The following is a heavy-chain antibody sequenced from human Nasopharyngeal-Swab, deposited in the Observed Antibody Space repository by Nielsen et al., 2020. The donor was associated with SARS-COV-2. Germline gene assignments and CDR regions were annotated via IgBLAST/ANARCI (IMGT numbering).Heavy chain of an antibody. CDR1: GFTFRSHD. V-gene: IGHV3-23*01. CDR3: ASSMSIAARPRGYYYYGMDV. D-gene: IGHD6-6*01. CDR2: ISASGGST. J-gene: IGHJ6*02. Sequence: GESLKISCAASGFTFRSHDMTWVRQAPGKGLEWVSAISASGGSTYSADSVKGRFTISRDNSKNTLYLQMNSLRAEDTAVYYCASSMSIAARPRGYYYYGMDVWGQGTTVTVSS.